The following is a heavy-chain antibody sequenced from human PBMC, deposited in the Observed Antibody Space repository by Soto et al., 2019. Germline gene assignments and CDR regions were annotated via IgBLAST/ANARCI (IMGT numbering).Heavy chain of an antibody. V-gene: IGHV3-23*01. D-gene: IGHD2-21*02. J-gene: IGHJ5*02. CDR1: GFTLSSYA. CDR3: AKGHIVVVTATSSWFDP. CDR2: ISGSGGST. Sequence: EVQLLESGGGLVQPGGSLRLSCAASGFTLSSYAMSWVRQAPGKGLEWVSAISGSGGSTYYADSVKGRFTISRDNSKNTLYLQVNSLRAEDTAVYYCAKGHIVVVTATSSWFDPWGQGTLVTVSS.